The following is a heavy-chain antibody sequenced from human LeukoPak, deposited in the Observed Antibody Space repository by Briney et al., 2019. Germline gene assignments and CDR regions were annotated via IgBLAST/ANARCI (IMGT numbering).Heavy chain of an antibody. CDR2: TYYRVTS. V-gene: IGHV4-59*12. J-gene: IGHJ4*02. D-gene: IGHD3-9*01. CDR1: GVSINNYY. Sequence: PSETLSLTCTVSGVSINNYYWIWIRHPPGKELKWLVYTYYRVTSDYHTSLKRLTTMTVNISTRQNSLQMTPVTDADAAAYFRARGGYDILTGYYTSYGFDYWGQGTLVTVSS. CDR3: ARGGYDILTGYYTSYGFDY.